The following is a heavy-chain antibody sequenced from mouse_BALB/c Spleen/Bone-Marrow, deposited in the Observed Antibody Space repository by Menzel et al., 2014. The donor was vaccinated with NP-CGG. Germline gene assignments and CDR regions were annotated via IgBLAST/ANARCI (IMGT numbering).Heavy chain of an antibody. J-gene: IGHJ3*01. D-gene: IGHD2-14*01. Sequence: EVQLQRSGPELVKPGASVKMSCKASGYTFTSYVMHWVKQKPGQGLEWIGYINPYNDGTKYNEKFKGKATLTSDKSSSTAYMELSSLTSEDSAVYYCARSGRYDGFAYWGQGTLVTVSA. CDR2: INPYNDGT. V-gene: IGHV1-14*01. CDR1: GYTFTSYV. CDR3: ARSGRYDGFAY.